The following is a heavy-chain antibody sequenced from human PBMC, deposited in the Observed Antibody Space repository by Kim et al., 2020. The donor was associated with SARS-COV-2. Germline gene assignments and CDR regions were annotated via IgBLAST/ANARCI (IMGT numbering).Heavy chain of an antibody. D-gene: IGHD6-19*01. CDR3: AREIGCYANYYGMDV. J-gene: IGHJ6*02. V-gene: IGHV3-33*01. Sequence: GGSLRLSCAASGFPFSSYGMHWVRQAPGKGLEWVAAIWYDGTDKYYGDSVKGRFTISGDNSNNTMSLQMNSLRVDDTVMYYCAREIGCYANYYGMDVWGQGTTVTVSS. CDR2: IWYDGTDK. CDR1: GFPFSSYG.